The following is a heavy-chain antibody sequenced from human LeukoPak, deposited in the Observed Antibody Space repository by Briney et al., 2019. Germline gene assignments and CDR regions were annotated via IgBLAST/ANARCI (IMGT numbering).Heavy chain of an antibody. CDR3: AKALSYDSSGYLDY. V-gene: IGHV3-33*06. J-gene: IGHJ4*02. CDR1: GFTFSSYG. D-gene: IGHD3-22*01. CDR2: IWYDGSNK. Sequence: PGGSLRLSCAASGFTFSSYGMHWVRQAPGKGLEWVAVIWYDGSNKYYADSVKGRFTISRDNSKHTLYLQMNSLRAEDTAVYYCAKALSYDSSGYLDYWGQGTLVTVSS.